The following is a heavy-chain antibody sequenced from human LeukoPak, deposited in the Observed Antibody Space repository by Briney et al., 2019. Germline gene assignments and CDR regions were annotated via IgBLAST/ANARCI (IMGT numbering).Heavy chain of an antibody. V-gene: IGHV1-18*01. CDR3: AREGPFIVEGAFDI. CDR1: GYTFTSYG. Sequence: ASVKVSCKASGYTFTSYGISWVRQAPGQGLEWMGWISAYNGNTNYAQELQGRVTMTTDTSTSTAYMELRSLRSDDTAVYYCAREGPFIVEGAFDIWGQGTMVTVSS. D-gene: IGHD2-15*01. J-gene: IGHJ3*02. CDR2: ISAYNGNT.